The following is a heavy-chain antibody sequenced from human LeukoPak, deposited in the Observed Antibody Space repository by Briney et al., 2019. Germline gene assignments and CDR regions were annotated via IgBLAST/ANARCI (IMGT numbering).Heavy chain of an antibody. Sequence: PSETLSLTCTVSGGSISSGGSGGYYWSWIRQHPGKGLEWIGYIYYSGNTYYNPSLKSRVTISVDTSKNQFSLKLNSVTAADTAVYYCARDRQLYGDRVGYYYGMDVWGRGTTVTVSS. V-gene: IGHV4-31*03. CDR2: IYYSGNT. CDR3: ARDRQLYGDRVGYYYGMDV. CDR1: GGSISSGGSGGYY. D-gene: IGHD4/OR15-4a*01. J-gene: IGHJ6*02.